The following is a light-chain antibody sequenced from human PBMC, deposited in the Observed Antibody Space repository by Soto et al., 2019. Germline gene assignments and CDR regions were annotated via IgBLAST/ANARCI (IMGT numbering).Light chain of an antibody. V-gene: IGKV3-20*01. CDR2: GAS. Sequence: EIVLTQSPGTLSLSPGERATLSCRASQSVSSSYLAWYQQKPGQAPRLLIYGASSMATGIPDRFSGSGSGTDFTLTISRLEPVDFAVYYCQQYGSSLITFGQGTRLEIK. CDR3: QQYGSSLIT. CDR1: QSVSSSY. J-gene: IGKJ5*01.